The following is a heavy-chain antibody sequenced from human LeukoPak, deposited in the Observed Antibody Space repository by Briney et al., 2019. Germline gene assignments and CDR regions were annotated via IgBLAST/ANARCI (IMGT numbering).Heavy chain of an antibody. CDR3: ARAAPWFDP. V-gene: IGHV4-59*08. CDR2: IYYSGST. CDR1: GGSISSYY. Sequence: SETLSLTCAVSGGSISSYYWSWIRQPPGKGLEWIGYIYYSGSTKYNPSLKSRVTISVDTSKNQFSLKLSSVTAADTAVYYCARAAPWFDPWGQGTLVTVLS. J-gene: IGHJ5*02.